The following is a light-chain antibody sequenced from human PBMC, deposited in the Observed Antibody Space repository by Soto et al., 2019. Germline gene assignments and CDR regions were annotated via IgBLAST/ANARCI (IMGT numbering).Light chain of an antibody. CDR3: QQYGNSPRT. CDR2: SAS. Sequence: EIVLTQSPGTLSLSPGERATLSCRASQSVSSNYLAWFQQKPGQAPRLLIYSASSRTTGTPDRFSASGSGTDFTFTISRLEPEDCAVYFCQQYGNSPRTFGQGTKVDIK. J-gene: IGKJ1*01. CDR1: QSVSSNY. V-gene: IGKV3-20*01.